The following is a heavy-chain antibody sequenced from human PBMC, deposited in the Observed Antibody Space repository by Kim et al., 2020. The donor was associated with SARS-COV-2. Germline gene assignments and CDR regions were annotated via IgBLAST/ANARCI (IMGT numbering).Heavy chain of an antibody. Sequence: SEKDRVTISEDNSKKTVVLQMNSLRAEDTAVYYCAKEKPGEYSRFFDYWGQGTLVTVSS. J-gene: IGHJ4*02. V-gene: IGHV3-30*02. D-gene: IGHD6-6*01. CDR3: AKEKPGEYSRFFDY.